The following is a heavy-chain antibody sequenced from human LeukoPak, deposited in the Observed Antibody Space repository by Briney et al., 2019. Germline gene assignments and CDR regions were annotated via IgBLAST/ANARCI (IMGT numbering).Heavy chain of an antibody. CDR2: MNPYSGNT. CDR1: RYAFTTYD. Sequence: ASVKVSCKASRYAFTTYDINWVRQAAGQGLEWMGWMNPYSGNTGYAQEFQGRVTMTRNTSISTAYMELSSLRSEDTAVYYCARVWCSSTNCLNGWFDPWGQGTLVTVSS. J-gene: IGHJ5*02. D-gene: IGHD2-2*01. CDR3: ARVWCSSTNCLNGWFDP. V-gene: IGHV1-8*02.